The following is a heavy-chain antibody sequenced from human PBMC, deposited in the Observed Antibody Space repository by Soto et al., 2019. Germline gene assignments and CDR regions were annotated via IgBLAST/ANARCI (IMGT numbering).Heavy chain of an antibody. CDR2: ISSTSSLI. V-gene: IGHV3-48*02. CDR3: ARGSRFDY. CDR1: GFAFSSYS. Sequence: EVQLVESGGGLVQPGGSLRLSCAASGFAFSSYSMNWVRQAPGKGLEWVAYISSTSSLIYYADSEKGRFTISRDYAKKSAFLQMSSLRDEDTAIYYCARGSRFDYWGQGTLVTVSS. J-gene: IGHJ4*02.